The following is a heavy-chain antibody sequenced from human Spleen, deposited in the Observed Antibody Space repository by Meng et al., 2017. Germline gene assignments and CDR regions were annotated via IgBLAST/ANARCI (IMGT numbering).Heavy chain of an antibody. Sequence: SETLSLTCAVYGGSFSGYYWSWIRQPPGKGLEWIGEINHSGSTNYNPSLKSRVTISVDTSKNQFSLKLSSVTAADTAVYYCARGGKLRYFDWLLSNWFDPWGQGTLVTVSS. CDR2: INHSGST. V-gene: IGHV4-34*01. CDR3: ARGGKLRYFDWLLSNWFDP. CDR1: GGSFSGYY. D-gene: IGHD3-9*01. J-gene: IGHJ5*02.